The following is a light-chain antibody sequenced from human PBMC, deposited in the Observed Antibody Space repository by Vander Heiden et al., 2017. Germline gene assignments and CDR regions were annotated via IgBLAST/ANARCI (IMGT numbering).Light chain of an antibody. CDR3: QVWDSSSDHSV. V-gene: IGLV3-21*02. CDR1: NIGSKS. Sequence: SYVLTQPPPVYVAPGQTARSTCGGDNIGSKSVHWYQQRPGQAPVLVVYDDSDRPSGIPERFSGSNSGNTATLTISRVEAGDEADYYCQVWDSSSDHSVFGTGTKVTVL. CDR2: DDS. J-gene: IGLJ1*01.